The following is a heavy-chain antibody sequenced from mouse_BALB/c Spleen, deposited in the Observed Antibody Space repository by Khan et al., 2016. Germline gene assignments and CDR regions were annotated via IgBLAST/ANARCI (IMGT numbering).Heavy chain of an antibody. D-gene: IGHD1-1*01. CDR1: GYTFTNYG. CDR2: INTNTGEP. CDR3: ARDYYGLAY. J-gene: IGHJ3*01. V-gene: IGHV9-3*02. Sequence: QIQLVQSGPELKKPGETVKISCKASGYTFTNYGMSWVKQAPGKGLKWMGWINTNTGEPTYAEEFKGRFAFSLETSASTAYLQINNLKNEDTATYFCARDYYGLAYWGQGTLVTVAA.